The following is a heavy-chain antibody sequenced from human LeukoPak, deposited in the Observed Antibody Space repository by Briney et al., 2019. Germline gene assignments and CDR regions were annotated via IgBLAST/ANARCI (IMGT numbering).Heavy chain of an antibody. CDR1: GYTFTGYY. V-gene: IGHV1-2*02. Sequence: ASVKVSCKASGYTFTGYYMHWVRQAPGQGLEWMGWINPNSGGTNYAQKFQGRVTVTRDTSISTAYMELSRLRSDDTAVYYCARDLTIFGVVIMTFDYWGQGTLVTVSS. CDR3: ARDLTIFGVVIMTFDY. J-gene: IGHJ4*02. D-gene: IGHD3-3*01. CDR2: INPNSGGT.